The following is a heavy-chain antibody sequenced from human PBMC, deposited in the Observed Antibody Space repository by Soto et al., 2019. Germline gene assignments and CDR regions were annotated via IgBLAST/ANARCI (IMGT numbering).Heavy chain of an antibody. CDR3: ARIRPGPDFDY. CDR1: GGSISSRDNF. V-gene: IGHV4-30-4*01. CDR2: NYYSGST. D-gene: IGHD3-10*01. Sequence: QVRLQESGPGLVKPSQTLSLTCTVSGGSISSRDNFWSCIRQHPGKGLEWIAYNYYSGSTYYNPSLKNGVTISVDTSKSQFSLKQSSVTAADTAVYYCARIRPGPDFDYWGQGTVVTVTS. J-gene: IGHJ4*02.